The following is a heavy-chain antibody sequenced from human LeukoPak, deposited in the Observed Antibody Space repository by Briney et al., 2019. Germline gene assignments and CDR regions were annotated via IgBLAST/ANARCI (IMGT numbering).Heavy chain of an antibody. Sequence: GASVNVSCKASGYMFTGDYMHWVRQAPGQGLEWMGWINPNSGGTNYAQKFQGRVTMTRDTSISTAYMGLNRLRSDDTAVYYCARVVAVTGTPVYYMDVWGKGTTVTVSS. D-gene: IGHD6-19*01. J-gene: IGHJ6*03. CDR2: INPNSGGT. CDR3: ARVVAVTGTPVYYMDV. V-gene: IGHV1-2*02. CDR1: GYMFTGDY.